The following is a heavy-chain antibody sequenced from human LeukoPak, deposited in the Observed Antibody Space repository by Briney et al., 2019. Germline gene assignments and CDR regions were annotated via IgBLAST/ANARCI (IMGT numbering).Heavy chain of an antibody. D-gene: IGHD6-6*01. V-gene: IGHV4-59*01. CDR3: ARYQYSSSSDYYYYYYMDV. CDR1: GGSISSYY. J-gene: IGHJ6*03. Sequence: TSETLSLTYTVSGGSISSYYWSWIRQPPGKGLEWIGYIYYSGSTNYNPSLKSRVTISVDTSKNQFSLKLSSVTAADTAVYYCARYQYSSSSDYYYYYYMDVWGKGTTVTVSS. CDR2: IYYSGST.